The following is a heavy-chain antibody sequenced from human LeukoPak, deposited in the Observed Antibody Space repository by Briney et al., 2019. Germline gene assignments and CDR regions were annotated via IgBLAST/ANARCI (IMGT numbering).Heavy chain of an antibody. J-gene: IGHJ4*02. CDR2: IYPNSGDT. CDR3: AGEYCSGGTCRQGFDY. Sequence: ASLWVSCKASGYTFTGYYMHWVRQAPGQGVEYMGWIYPNSGDTNHAQNFQGRVTLTRDTSISTAYMDLSSLGSDASALYYCAGEYCSGGTCRQGFDYWGEGALVTVSP. D-gene: IGHD2-15*01. CDR1: GYTFTGYY. V-gene: IGHV1-2*02.